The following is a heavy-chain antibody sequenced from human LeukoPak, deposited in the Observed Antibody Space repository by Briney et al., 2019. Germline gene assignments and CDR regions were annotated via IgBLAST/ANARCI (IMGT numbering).Heavy chain of an antibody. CDR2: IKSKTAGGTT. V-gene: IGHV3-15*01. CDR1: GFTFSNAW. J-gene: IGHJ3*02. Sequence: AGGSLRLSCAASGFTFSNAWMSWVRQAPGKGLEWVGRIKSKTAGGTTDYVAPVKGRFTISGDDSKNTLYLQMNSLKTEDTAVYYCIASQTTPGAFDIWGQGTMVTVSS. D-gene: IGHD1/OR15-1a*01. CDR3: IASQTTPGAFDI.